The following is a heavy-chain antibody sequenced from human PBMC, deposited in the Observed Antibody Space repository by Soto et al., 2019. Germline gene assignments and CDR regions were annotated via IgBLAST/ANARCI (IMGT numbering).Heavy chain of an antibody. CDR2: INHSGST. V-gene: IGHV4-34*01. CDR1: GGSFSGYY. Sequence: KPSETLSLTCAVYGGSFSGYYWSWIRQPPGKGLEWIGEINHSGSTNYNPSLKSRVTISVDTSKNQFSLKLSSVTAADTAVYYCARCIAARHYYYGMDVWGQGTTVTVSS. CDR3: ARCIAARHYYYGMDV. D-gene: IGHD6-6*01. J-gene: IGHJ6*02.